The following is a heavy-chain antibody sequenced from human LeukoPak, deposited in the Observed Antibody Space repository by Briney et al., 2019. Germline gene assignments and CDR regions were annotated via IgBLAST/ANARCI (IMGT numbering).Heavy chain of an antibody. CDR1: GGSFSGYY. V-gene: IGHV4-34*01. D-gene: IGHD3-22*01. Sequence: SETLSLTCAVYGGSFSGYYWSWIRQPPGKGLEWIGEINHSGSTNYNPSLKSRVTISVDTSKNQFSLKLSSVTAADTAVYYCARGDYYDSSGYYYGYYFDYRGQGTLVTVSS. CDR3: ARGDYYDSSGYYYGYYFDY. CDR2: INHSGST. J-gene: IGHJ4*02.